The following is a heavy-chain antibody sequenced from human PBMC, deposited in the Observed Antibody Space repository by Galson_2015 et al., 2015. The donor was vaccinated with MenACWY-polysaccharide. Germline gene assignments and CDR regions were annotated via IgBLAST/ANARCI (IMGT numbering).Heavy chain of an antibody. D-gene: IGHD3-10*01. Sequence: SLRLSCAASGFTFSSDWMHWVRHAPGKGLVWVSRINNDATTINYADSVRGRFIISRDNAKNTLYLQMNSLRAEDTAVYYCAGRGGSYYDSWGQGTLVTVSS. J-gene: IGHJ4*02. CDR2: INNDATTI. CDR1: GFTFSSDW. CDR3: AGRGGSYYDS. V-gene: IGHV3-74*01.